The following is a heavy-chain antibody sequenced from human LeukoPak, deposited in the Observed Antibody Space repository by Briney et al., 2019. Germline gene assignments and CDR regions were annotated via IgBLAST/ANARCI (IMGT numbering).Heavy chain of an antibody. CDR2: IYYSGST. D-gene: IGHD3-10*01. CDR3: ARDLRYYYGSASFYYYYGMDV. CDR1: GGSISSYY. V-gene: IGHV4-59*01. Sequence: SETLSLTCTVSGGSISSYYWSWIRQPPGKGLEWIGYIYYSGSTNYNPSLKSRVTISVDTSKNQFSLKLSSVTAADTAVYYCARDLRYYYGSASFYYYYGMDVWGQGTTVTVSS. J-gene: IGHJ6*02.